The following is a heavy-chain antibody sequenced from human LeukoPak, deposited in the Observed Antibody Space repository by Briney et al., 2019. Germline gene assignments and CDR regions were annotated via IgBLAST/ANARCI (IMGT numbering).Heavy chain of an antibody. J-gene: IGHJ4*02. CDR3: ARDSLGVRGVTVDY. CDR2: IKQDASEK. CDR1: GFDCSSYW. V-gene: IGHV3-7*01. Sequence: PGGSLRLSCVASGFDCSSYWMSWVRQAPGQGLEWVANIKQDASEKYYVDSVKGRFTISRDNAKNSLYLQMKSLRAEDTAVYYCARDSLGVRGVTVDYWGQGTLVTVSS. D-gene: IGHD3-10*01.